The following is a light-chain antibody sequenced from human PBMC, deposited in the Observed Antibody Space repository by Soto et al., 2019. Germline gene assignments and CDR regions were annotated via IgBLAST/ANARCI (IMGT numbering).Light chain of an antibody. CDR3: QQSYTIPLA. CDR2: AAS. CDR1: QSITKY. V-gene: IGKV1-39*01. J-gene: IGKJ4*01. Sequence: DIQMTQSPSSPSAFVGDRITITCRASQSITKYLNWYQHKPGKAPKLLIYAASNLQSGVPSRFSGSGSGTDFTLTISSLQPEDFATYYCQQSYTIPLAFGGGTKVDIK.